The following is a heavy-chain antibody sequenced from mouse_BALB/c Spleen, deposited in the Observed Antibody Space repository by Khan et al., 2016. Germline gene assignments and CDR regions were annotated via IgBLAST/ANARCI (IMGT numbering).Heavy chain of an antibody. CDR1: GYTFSSYW. D-gene: IGHD2-2*01. V-gene: IGHV1-9*01. CDR3: ASGGYDGNAMDY. J-gene: IGHJ4*01. Sequence: QVQLQQSGAELMKPGASVKISCKATGYTFSSYWIEWVKQRPGHGLEWIGEILPGSGSTNYNEKFKGKATFTADTSSNTAYMQLSSLTSEDSAVYYGASGGYDGNAMDYWGQGTSVTVSS. CDR2: ILPGSGST.